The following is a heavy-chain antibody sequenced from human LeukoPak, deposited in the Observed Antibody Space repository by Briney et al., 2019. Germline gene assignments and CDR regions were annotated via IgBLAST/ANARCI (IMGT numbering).Heavy chain of an antibody. CDR1: GGSFSGYY. J-gene: IGHJ6*03. CDR3: ARRIVGATRLNYMDV. CDR2: INHSGST. V-gene: IGHV4-34*01. D-gene: IGHD1-26*01. Sequence: SETLSLTCAVYGGSFSGYYWSWIRQPPGKGLEWIGEINHSGSTNYNPSLKSRVTISVDTSKNQFSLKLSPVTAADTAVYYCARRIVGATRLNYMDVWGKGTTVTISS.